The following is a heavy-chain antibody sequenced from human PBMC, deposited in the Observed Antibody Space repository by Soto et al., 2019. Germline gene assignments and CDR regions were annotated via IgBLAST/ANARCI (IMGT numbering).Heavy chain of an antibody. D-gene: IGHD6-19*01. J-gene: IGHJ4*02. CDR1: GFTFSGSA. V-gene: IGHV3-73*02. Sequence: VQLVESGGGLVQPGGSPKLSCAASGFTFSGSAMHWVRQASGKGLEWVGRIRSKANSYATAYAASVKGRFTISRDDSKNTAYLQMNSLKTEDTAVYYCTLGVPGTVDYWGQGTLVTVSS. CDR3: TLGVPGTVDY. CDR2: IRSKANSYAT.